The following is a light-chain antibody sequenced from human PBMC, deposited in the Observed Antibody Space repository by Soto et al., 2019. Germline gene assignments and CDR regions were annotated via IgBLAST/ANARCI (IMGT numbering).Light chain of an antibody. Sequence: DIQMTQSPSSLSASVGDRVTITCRASQSISSYLNWDQQKPGKAPKLLIYAASSLQSGAPSRFSGSGSGTDFDLPISSLQPEDLATYYCQQSYSTPDFGGGTKVEIK. J-gene: IGKJ4*01. CDR1: QSISSY. V-gene: IGKV1-39*01. CDR2: AAS. CDR3: QQSYSTPD.